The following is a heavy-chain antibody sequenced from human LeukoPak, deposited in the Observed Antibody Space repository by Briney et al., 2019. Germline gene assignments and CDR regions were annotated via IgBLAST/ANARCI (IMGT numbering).Heavy chain of an antibody. Sequence: SETLSLTCTVSGDSISSSNSYRGWIRQPPGKGLEWIGSLYYSGSSYYNPSLKSRVTISADTSKNQFSLKLTSVTAADTAVYYCARGSLLLWFGDRNWFDPWGQGTLVTVSS. CDR1: GDSISSSNSY. V-gene: IGHV4-39*01. D-gene: IGHD3-10*01. J-gene: IGHJ5*02. CDR2: LYYSGSS. CDR3: ARGSLLLWFGDRNWFDP.